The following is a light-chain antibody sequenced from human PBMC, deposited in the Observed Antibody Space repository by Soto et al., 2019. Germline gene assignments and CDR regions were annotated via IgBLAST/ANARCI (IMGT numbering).Light chain of an antibody. CDR2: GAS. V-gene: IGKV3-15*01. CDR1: QSVSTN. J-gene: IGKJ2*01. Sequence: EIVMTQSPATLSVSPGERATLSCRPSQSVSTNLAWYQQKPGQAPRLLMYGASTRATGIPARFSGSGSGTECTLTISSLQSEDFAVYYCQQYHNWPPYTFGQGTKLEIK. CDR3: QQYHNWPPYT.